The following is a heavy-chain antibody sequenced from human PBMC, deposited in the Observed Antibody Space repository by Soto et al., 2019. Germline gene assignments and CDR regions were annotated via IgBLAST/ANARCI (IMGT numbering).Heavy chain of an antibody. CDR1: GYAFTTYG. CDR2: ISAHNGNT. D-gene: IGHD1-1*01. CDR3: ARWRYGDY. V-gene: IGHV1-18*01. Sequence: QVHLVQSGAEVKKPGASVKVSCQGSGYAFTTYGITWVRQAPGQGLEWMGWISAHNGNTNYAQKLQGRVTVTRDTSTSTAYMELRSLRYDDTAVYYCARWRYGDYWGQGAMVTGSS. J-gene: IGHJ4*02.